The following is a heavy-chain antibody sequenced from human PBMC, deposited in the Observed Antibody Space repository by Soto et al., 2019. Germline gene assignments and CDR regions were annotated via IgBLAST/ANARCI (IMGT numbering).Heavy chain of an antibody. J-gene: IGHJ6*02. Sequence: SETLSLTCAVYGGSFSGYYWSWIRQPPGKGLEWIGEINHSGSTNYNPSLKSRVTISVDTSKNQFSLKLSSVTAADTAVYYCARGGAFWSGYPYYYYYGMDVWGQGTTVTVSS. CDR3: ARGGAFWSGYPYYYYYGMDV. CDR1: GGSFSGYY. CDR2: INHSGST. D-gene: IGHD3-3*01. V-gene: IGHV4-34*01.